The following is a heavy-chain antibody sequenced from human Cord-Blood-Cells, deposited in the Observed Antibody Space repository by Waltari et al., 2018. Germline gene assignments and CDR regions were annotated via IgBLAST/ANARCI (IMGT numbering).Heavy chain of an antibody. CDR3: ARDIVAAGTIYDY. D-gene: IGHD6-13*01. Sequence: QVQLVQSGAEVKKPWASVKVSCKASGYPFPSYYLHWVRPAPGQGLEWMGIINPSGGSTSYADKCQGRGNMTRDTSTSTVYMELSSLRSEDTAVYYCARDIVAAGTIYDYWGQGTLVTVSS. V-gene: IGHV1-46*01. CDR1: GYPFPSYY. CDR2: INPSGGST. J-gene: IGHJ4*02.